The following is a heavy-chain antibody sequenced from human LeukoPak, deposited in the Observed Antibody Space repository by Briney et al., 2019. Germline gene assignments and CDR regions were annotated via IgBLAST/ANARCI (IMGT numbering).Heavy chain of an antibody. CDR2: IYYTGRT. CDR3: AQSLGSSNWIGNWFDP. D-gene: IGHD6-13*01. CDR1: GGSISSSSHS. J-gene: IGHJ5*02. Sequence: SETLSLTCTVSGGSISSSSHSWGWIRQPPGKGLEWTGSIYYTGRTYYNPSLKSRVTISVDTSKNQFSLKLSSVTAAHTAVYYCAQSLGSSNWIGNWFDPWGQGTLVTVSS. V-gene: IGHV4-39*01.